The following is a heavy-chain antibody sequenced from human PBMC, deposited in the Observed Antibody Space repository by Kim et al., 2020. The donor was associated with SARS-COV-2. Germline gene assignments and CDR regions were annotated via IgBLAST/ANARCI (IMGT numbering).Heavy chain of an antibody. CDR2: IYYSGST. V-gene: IGHV4-30-4*01. Sequence: SQTLSLTCTVSGGSISSGDYYWSWIRQPPGKGLEWIGYIYYSGSTYYNPSLKSRVTISVDTSKNQFSLKLSSVTAADTAVYYCARNHFLRGGIAAPWAWGQGTLVTVSS. CDR1: GGSISSGDYY. J-gene: IGHJ5*02. D-gene: IGHD6-6*01. CDR3: ARNHFLRGGIAAPWA.